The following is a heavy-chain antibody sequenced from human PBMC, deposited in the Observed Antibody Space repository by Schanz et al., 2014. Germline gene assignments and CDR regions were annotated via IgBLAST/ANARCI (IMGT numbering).Heavy chain of an antibody. Sequence: QVQMVESGGGVVQPGRSLRLSCAASGFAFSVYGMHWVRQAPGKGLEWVAVISYDGSNKYYADSVKGRFTISRDNAKNSLYLQMNSLRAEDTAVYYCAREQIMAAAGLVDYWGRGTLVTVSS. D-gene: IGHD6-13*01. CDR3: AREQIMAAAGLVDY. J-gene: IGHJ4*01. CDR2: ISYDGSNK. V-gene: IGHV3-30*19. CDR1: GFAFSVYG.